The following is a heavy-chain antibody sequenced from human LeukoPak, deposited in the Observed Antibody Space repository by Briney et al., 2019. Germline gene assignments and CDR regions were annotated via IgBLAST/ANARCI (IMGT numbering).Heavy chain of an antibody. J-gene: IGHJ4*02. D-gene: IGHD3-22*01. CDR1: GFTFYDYA. Sequence: GGSLRLSCAASGFTFYDYAMHRVRHAPGKGLEWVSGISWNSGSIGYADSVKGRFTISRDNAKNSLYLQMNSLRAEDTALYYCAKDCTYYYDSSGYYCYWGQGTLVTVSS. CDR3: AKDCTYYYDSSGYYCY. V-gene: IGHV3-9*01. CDR2: ISWNSGSI.